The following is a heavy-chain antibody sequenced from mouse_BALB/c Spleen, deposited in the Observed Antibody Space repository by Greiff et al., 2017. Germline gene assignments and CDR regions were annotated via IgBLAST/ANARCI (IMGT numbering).Heavy chain of an antibody. J-gene: IGHJ4*01. D-gene: IGHD2-4*01. CDR3: ARRGLRSMDY. CDR1: GFNIKDYY. CDR2: IDPENGNT. Sequence: VQLKQSGAELVRPGALVKLSCKASGFNIKDYYMHWVKQRPEQGLEWIGWIDPENGNTIYDPKFQGKASITADTSSNTAYLQLSSLTSEDTAVYYCARRGLRSMDYWGQGTSVTVSS. V-gene: IGHV14-1*02.